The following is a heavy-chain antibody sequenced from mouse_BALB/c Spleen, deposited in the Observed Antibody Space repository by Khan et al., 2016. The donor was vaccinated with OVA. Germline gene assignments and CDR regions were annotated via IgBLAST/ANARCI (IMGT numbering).Heavy chain of an antibody. CDR2: IYPHNGDT. V-gene: IGHV1S29*02. D-gene: IGHD1-2*01. CDR1: GYTFTDYI. CDR3: VRSGYGSFAY. Sequence: MQLEESGPELVKPGASVKISCRASGYTFTDYIMDWLKQSHGKSLEWIGYIYPHNGDTGYNQKFKTKVTLTVDTSSSTASMELRSLTSEDSAVYYCVRSGYGSFAYWGQGTLVTVS. J-gene: IGHJ3*01.